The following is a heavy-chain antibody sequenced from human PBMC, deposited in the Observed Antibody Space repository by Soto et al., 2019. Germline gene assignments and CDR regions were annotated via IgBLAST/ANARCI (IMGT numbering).Heavy chain of an antibody. CDR2: IYYSGST. D-gene: IGHD2-2*01. Sequence: LSLTCTVSGGYISSGGYYWSWIRQHPGKGLEWIGYIYYSGSTYYNPSLKSRVTISVDTSKNQFSLKLSSVTAADTAVYYCARDCSSTSCYLLWGQGTLVTVSS. V-gene: IGHV4-31*03. J-gene: IGHJ4*02. CDR3: ARDCSSTSCYLL. CDR1: GGYISSGGYY.